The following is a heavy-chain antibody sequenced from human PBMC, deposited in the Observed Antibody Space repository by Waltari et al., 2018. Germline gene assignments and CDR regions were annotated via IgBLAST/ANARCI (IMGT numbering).Heavy chain of an antibody. CDR2: IDWDDDK. J-gene: IGHJ4*02. V-gene: IGHV2-70*15. D-gene: IGHD2-8*01. CDR1: GFSLSTSGMC. Sequence: QVTLRESGPALVKPTHTLTLTCTFSGFSLSTSGMCVSWIRQPPGKALEWLARIDWDDDKYYSTSLKTRLTISKDTSKNQVVLTMTNMDPVDTATYYCARILAARGVFDYWGQGTLVTVSS. CDR3: ARILAARGVFDY.